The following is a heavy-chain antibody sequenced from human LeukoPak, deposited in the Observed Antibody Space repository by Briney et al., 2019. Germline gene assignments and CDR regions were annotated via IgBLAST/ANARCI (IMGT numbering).Heavy chain of an antibody. CDR2: IYYSGST. D-gene: IGHD6-13*01. Sequence: PSETLSLTCTVPGGSISSYYWSWIRQPPGKGLEWIGYIYYSGSTNYNPSLKSRVTISVDTSKNQFSLKLSSVTAADTAVYYCARGQQLTYYYYYYMDVWGKGTTVTVSS. CDR1: GGSISSYY. J-gene: IGHJ6*03. V-gene: IGHV4-59*01. CDR3: ARGQQLTYYYYYYMDV.